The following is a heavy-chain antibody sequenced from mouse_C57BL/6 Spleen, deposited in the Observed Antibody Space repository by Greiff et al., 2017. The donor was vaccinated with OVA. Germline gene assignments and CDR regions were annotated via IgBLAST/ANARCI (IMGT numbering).Heavy chain of an antibody. Sequence: VQLKQSGPELVKPGASVKMSCKASGYTFTDYNMHWVKQSHGKSLEWIGYINPNNGGTSYNQKFKGKATLTVNKSSSTAYMELRSLTSEDSAVYYCASGDYYGRGYFDYWGQGTTLTVSS. CDR2: INPNNGGT. V-gene: IGHV1-22*01. J-gene: IGHJ2*01. D-gene: IGHD1-1*01. CDR1: GYTFTDYN. CDR3: ASGDYYGRGYFDY.